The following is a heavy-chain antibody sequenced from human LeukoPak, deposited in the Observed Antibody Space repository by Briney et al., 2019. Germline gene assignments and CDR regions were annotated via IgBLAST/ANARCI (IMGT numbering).Heavy chain of an antibody. D-gene: IGHD2-2*01. CDR2: TNPNSGNT. CDR1: GYTFTSYD. Sequence: ASVKVSCKASGYTFTSYDINWVRQATGQGLEWLGWTNPNSGNTGYAQKFQGRITITRDTSISTAYMELSSLTSDDSAVYYCTRGRPASFDPWGQGTLVTVSS. J-gene: IGHJ5*02. CDR3: TRGRPASFDP. V-gene: IGHV1-8*01.